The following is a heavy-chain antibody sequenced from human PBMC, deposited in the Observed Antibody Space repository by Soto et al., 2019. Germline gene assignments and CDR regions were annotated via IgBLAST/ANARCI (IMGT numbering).Heavy chain of an antibody. CDR3: AREFPYYVSSDSYLDY. CDR1: GDSVSCNSAA. D-gene: IGHD3-16*01. CDR2: TYYRSRWYN. Sequence: PSQTLSLTCAISGDSVSCNSAAWNWIRQSPSRGLEWLGRTYYRSRWYNDYAVSVKSRITVTPDTSKNQFSLHLNSVTPEDTAVYCCAREFPYYVSSDSYLDYWGQGALVTVSS. V-gene: IGHV6-1*01. J-gene: IGHJ4*02.